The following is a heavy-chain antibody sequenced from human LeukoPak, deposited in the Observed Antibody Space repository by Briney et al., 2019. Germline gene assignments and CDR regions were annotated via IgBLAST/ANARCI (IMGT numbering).Heavy chain of an antibody. CDR3: ASYVWGSYRPFDY. J-gene: IGHJ4*02. V-gene: IGHV4-34*01. Sequence: PSETLSLTCAVYGGSFSGYYWSWIRQPPGKGLEWTGEINHSGSTNYNPSLKSRVTISVDTSKNQFSLKLSSVTAADTAVYYCASYVWGSYRPFDYWGQGTLVTVSS. CDR1: GGSFSGYY. D-gene: IGHD3-16*02. CDR2: INHSGST.